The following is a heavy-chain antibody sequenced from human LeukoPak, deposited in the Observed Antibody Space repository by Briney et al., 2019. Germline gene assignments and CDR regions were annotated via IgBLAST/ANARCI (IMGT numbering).Heavy chain of an antibody. J-gene: IGHJ4*02. CDR1: GVSFSSYA. CDR3: AFGPHQQWLLADY. D-gene: IGHD6-19*01. Sequence: GGSLRLSCAVSGVSFSSYAVGWVRQTPGKGLQLVPTITGSGGSTFYAGSVNGRFTVSRDNSKNTLYLQMSSLRADDTALYYCAFGPHQQWLLADYWGQGTLVTVSS. CDR2: ITGSGGST. V-gene: IGHV3-23*01.